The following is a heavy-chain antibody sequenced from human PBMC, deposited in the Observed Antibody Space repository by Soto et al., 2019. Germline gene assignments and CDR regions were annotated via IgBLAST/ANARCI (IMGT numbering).Heavy chain of an antibody. CDR3: ARGRRNGAGRDPSNHAKFDP. CDR2: INHSGST. Sequence: QVQLQQWGAGLLKPSETLSLTCAVYGGSFSGYYWSWIRQPPGKGLEWIGEINHSGSTNYNPSLKSRVTISVDTAKNQCSLKLSSVTAADTAVYDWARGRRNGAGRDPSNHAKFDPRGQGTLVTVSS. D-gene: IGHD3-10*01. J-gene: IGHJ5*02. V-gene: IGHV4-34*01. CDR1: GGSFSGYY.